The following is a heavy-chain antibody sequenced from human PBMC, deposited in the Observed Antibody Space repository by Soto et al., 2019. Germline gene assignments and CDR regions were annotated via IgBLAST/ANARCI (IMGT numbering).Heavy chain of an antibody. CDR3: AKDHRGLDYWNKELDS. CDR1: GFTFSSYA. J-gene: IGHJ4*02. CDR2: ISFDGTNK. Sequence: GGSLRLSCAASGFTFSSYALHWVRQAPGQGLEWVAVISFDGTNKYYGDSVKGRFTISRDDSKNTLYLQMGSLRPEDTAVYYCAKDHRGLDYWNKELDSWGQGTLVTVSS. D-gene: IGHD1-1*01. V-gene: IGHV3-30*18.